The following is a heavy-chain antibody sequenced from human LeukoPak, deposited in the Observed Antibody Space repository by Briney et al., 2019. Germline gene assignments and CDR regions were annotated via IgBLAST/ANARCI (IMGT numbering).Heavy chain of an antibody. CDR1: GFNFDDHA. Sequence: GGSLRLSCAASGFNFDDHAMHWVRQAPGKGLEWVSGISWNSGNIGYADSVKGRFTISRDNAKNSLYLQMNSLRAEDTALYYCAKGSYFGSPFGYWGQGTLVTVSS. D-gene: IGHD3-10*01. CDR3: AKGSYFGSPFGY. CDR2: ISWNSGNI. V-gene: IGHV3-9*01. J-gene: IGHJ4*02.